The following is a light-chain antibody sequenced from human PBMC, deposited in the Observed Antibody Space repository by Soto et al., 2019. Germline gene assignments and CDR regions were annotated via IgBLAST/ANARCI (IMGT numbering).Light chain of an antibody. V-gene: IGLV1-40*01. CDR1: SSNIGAGFD. Sequence: QSVLTQPPSVSGAPGQRVTISCTGSSSNIGAGFDVHWYQQVPGTAPKLLIYGNNNRPSGVPDRFSGSKSGTSASLAITGLQSEDEADYYCQSYDTSLSGSKVLFGGGTKLTVL. J-gene: IGLJ2*01. CDR2: GNN. CDR3: QSYDTSLSGSKVL.